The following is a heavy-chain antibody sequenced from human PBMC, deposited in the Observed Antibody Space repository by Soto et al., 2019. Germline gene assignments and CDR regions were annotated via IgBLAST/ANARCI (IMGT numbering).Heavy chain of an antibody. CDR2: ISGSGGST. V-gene: IGHV3-23*01. CDR3: AIDSEILGLLSNI. Sequence: GSLRLSCAAPGFTFSSSAMSWDRPGPGKGLEWVSAISGSGGSTYYADSVKGRFTISRDNSKNTLYLQMNSLRAEDTAVYYCAIDSEILGLLSNIWGQGTMVTVSS. CDR1: GFTFSSSA. J-gene: IGHJ3*02. D-gene: IGHD4-17*01.